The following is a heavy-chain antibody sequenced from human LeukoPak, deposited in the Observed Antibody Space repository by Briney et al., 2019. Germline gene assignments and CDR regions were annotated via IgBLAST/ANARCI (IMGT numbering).Heavy chain of an antibody. V-gene: IGHV4-31*03. CDR1: GGSISSGDYY. Sequence: SETLSLTCTVSGGSISSGDYYWSWIRQHPGKGLEWIGYIYYSGGTYYNPSLKSRVTMSVDTSKNQFSLKLSSVTAADTAVYYCARDVIAAAGTGYIDYWGQGTLVTVSS. D-gene: IGHD6-13*01. CDR3: ARDVIAAAGTGYIDY. J-gene: IGHJ4*02. CDR2: IYYSGGT.